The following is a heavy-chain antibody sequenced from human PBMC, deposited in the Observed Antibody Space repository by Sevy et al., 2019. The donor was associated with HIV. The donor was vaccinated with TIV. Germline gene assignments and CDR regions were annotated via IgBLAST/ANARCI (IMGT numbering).Heavy chain of an antibody. D-gene: IGHD3-22*01. Sequence: GGSLRLSCAASGFTFSNVWMTWIRQAPGEGLGWVGHIKSMTDGGTGHYATSVRGRFTISRDDSKNTLYLQMSSLKADDSAVYYCATAEGDSRDYNQFNYWGQGTLVTVSS. J-gene: IGHJ4*02. CDR1: GFTFSNVW. CDR3: ATAEGDSRDYNQFNY. CDR2: IKSMTDGGTG. V-gene: IGHV3-15*01.